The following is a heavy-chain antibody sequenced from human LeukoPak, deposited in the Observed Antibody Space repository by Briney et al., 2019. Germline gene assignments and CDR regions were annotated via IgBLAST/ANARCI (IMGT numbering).Heavy chain of an antibody. CDR1: GIPFRSYS. D-gene: IGHD3-16*01. V-gene: IGHV3-66*01. J-gene: IGHJ4*02. Sequence: GFLRLSCKTAGIPFRSYSFNWGRQGPGEGLEWVSVIYSDGTISYADSVKGRFTISRDNSENTLYLQMNSLRVEDTAVYYCAREVGGGASGQWGQGTLVTVSS. CDR2: IYSDGTI. CDR3: AREVGGGASGQ.